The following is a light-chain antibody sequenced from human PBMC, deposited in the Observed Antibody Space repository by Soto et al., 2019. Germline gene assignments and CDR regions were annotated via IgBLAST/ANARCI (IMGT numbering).Light chain of an antibody. V-gene: IGKV3-20*01. CDR2: GAS. CDR3: QQYNSYSEA. CDR1: QSVSSSY. Sequence: EIVLTQSPGTLSLSPVERATLSCMASQSVSSSYLAWYQQKPGQAPRLLIYGASSRATGIPDRFSGSGSGTDFTLTISSLQPDDFATYYCQQYNSYSEAFGQGTKVDIK. J-gene: IGKJ1*01.